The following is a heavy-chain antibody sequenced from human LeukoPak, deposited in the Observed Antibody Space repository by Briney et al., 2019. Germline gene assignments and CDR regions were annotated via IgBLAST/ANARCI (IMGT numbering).Heavy chain of an antibody. V-gene: IGHV4-59*01. CDR2: IYYSGST. CDR3: ARDLATAATADRAFDI. Sequence: APETLSLTCTVSGGSISSYYWSWVRQPPGKGLEWIGYIYYSGSTIYNPSLKNRVTISVDTSKNQFSLKLSSVTAADTAVYYCARDLATAATADRAFDIWGQGTMVTVSS. D-gene: IGHD6-13*01. J-gene: IGHJ3*02. CDR1: GGSISSYY.